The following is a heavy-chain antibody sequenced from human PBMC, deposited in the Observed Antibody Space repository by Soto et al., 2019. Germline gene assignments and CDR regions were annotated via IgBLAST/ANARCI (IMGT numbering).Heavy chain of an antibody. J-gene: IGHJ4*02. Sequence: PGGSLRLSCAASGFTFSSYAMSWVRQAPGKGLEWVSAISGSGGSTYYADSVKGRFTISRDNSKNTLYLQMNSLRAEDTAVFYCAKDASAYYYDSSGLDYWGQGTLVTVSS. CDR3: AKDASAYYYDSSGLDY. D-gene: IGHD3-22*01. CDR1: GFTFSSYA. V-gene: IGHV3-23*01. CDR2: ISGSGGST.